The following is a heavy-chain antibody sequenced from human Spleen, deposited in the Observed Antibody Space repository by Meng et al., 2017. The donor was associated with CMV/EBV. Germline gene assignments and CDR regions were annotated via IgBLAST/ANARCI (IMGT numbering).Heavy chain of an antibody. V-gene: IGHV4-34*01. D-gene: IGHD2-2*01. J-gene: IGHJ4*02. Sequence: VYGGSSGGYYWSWIRRPPGKGMEWIGEINQSGSTNYNPSLKSRVTISVDTSKNQFSLKLSSVTAADTAVYYCARGGDCSSTSCYPDYWGQGTLVTVSS. CDR2: INQSGST. CDR3: ARGGDCSSTSCYPDY. CDR1: GGSSGGYY.